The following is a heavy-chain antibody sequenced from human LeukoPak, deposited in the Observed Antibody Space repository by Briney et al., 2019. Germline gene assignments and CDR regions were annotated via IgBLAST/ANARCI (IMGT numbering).Heavy chain of an antibody. CDR3: AKDSDYVWGSYRYPPYYDY. CDR1: GFTFSSYW. J-gene: IGHJ4*02. Sequence: QTRGSLRLSCATSGFTFSSYWMHWVRQAPGKGLVWVSRIDSDGSSTSYADFVKGRFTISRDNAKNTLYLQMNSLRAEDTAVYYCAKDSDYVWGSYRYPPYYDYWGQGTLVTDSS. D-gene: IGHD3-16*02. CDR2: IDSDGSST. V-gene: IGHV3-74*01.